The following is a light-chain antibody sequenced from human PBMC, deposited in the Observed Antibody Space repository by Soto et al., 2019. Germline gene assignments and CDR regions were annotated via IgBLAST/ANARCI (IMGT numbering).Light chain of an antibody. CDR3: MLYMGGGLVV. J-gene: IGLJ2*01. CDR1: SGSVSTTYH. CDR2: STN. Sequence: QTVVTQEPSFSVSPGGTVTLTCGLTSGSVSTTYHPSWYQQTPGQAPRTLIYSTNIRSSGVPDRFSGSILGNKAALTITGAHADDESDYHCMLYMGGGLVVFGGGTKLTVL. V-gene: IGLV8-61*01.